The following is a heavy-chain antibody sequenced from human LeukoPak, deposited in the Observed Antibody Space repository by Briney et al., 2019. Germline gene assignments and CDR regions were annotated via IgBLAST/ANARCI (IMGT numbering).Heavy chain of an antibody. CDR2: IYYNGTT. J-gene: IGHJ5*02. Sequence: KPSETLSLTCTVSGGSISPYYWSWIRQPPGKGLEWIGYIYYNGTTKYNPSLKSRVTISVDTSKNYFSLRLTSVTAADTAVYYCARSRNRFDPWGQGTLVTVSS. CDR1: GGSISPYY. V-gene: IGHV4-59*01. CDR3: ARSRNRFDP.